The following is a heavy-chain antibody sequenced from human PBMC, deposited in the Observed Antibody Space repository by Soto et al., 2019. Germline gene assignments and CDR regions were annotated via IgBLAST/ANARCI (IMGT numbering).Heavy chain of an antibody. D-gene: IGHD6-19*01. CDR3: ARHYSSGSRNWFDP. CDR2: IYYSGST. J-gene: IGHJ5*02. CDR1: GGSINSSSYF. Sequence: SETLSLTCSFSGGSINSSSYFWGWVRQPPGKGLEWIGSIYYSGSTYYNPSLRSRVTISVDTSKNQFSLKLSSVTAADTAVFYCARHYSSGSRNWFDPWGQGTLVTVSS. V-gene: IGHV4-39*01.